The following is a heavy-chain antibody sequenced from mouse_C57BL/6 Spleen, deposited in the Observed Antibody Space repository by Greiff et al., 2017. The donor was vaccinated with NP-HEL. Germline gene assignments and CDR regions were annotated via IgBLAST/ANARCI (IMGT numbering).Heavy chain of an antibody. V-gene: IGHV14-4*01. J-gene: IGHJ2*01. D-gene: IGHD2-2*01. Sequence: VQLQQSGAELVRPGASVKLSCTASGFNIKDDYMHWVKQRPEQGLEWIGWIDPENGDTEYASKFQGKATITADTSSNTAYLQLSSLTSEDTAVYYCTTRGNGSYFDYWGQGTTLTVSS. CDR3: TTRGNGSYFDY. CDR2: IDPENGDT. CDR1: GFNIKDDY.